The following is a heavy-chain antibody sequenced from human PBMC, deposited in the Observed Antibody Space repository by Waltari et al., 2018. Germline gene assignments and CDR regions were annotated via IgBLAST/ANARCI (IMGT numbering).Heavy chain of an antibody. Sequence: QLQLQESCPGLVTPSDTLSLSCTVADRSVSSSRDSWGWIRQPPGKGLEWIGSIYYSGSTYYNPSLKSRVTISVDTSKNQFSLKLSSVTAADTAVYYCWGCSGWYYSYFDLWGRGTLVTVSS. D-gene: IGHD6-19*01. CDR1: DRSVSSSRDS. CDR3: WGCSGWYYSYFDL. J-gene: IGHJ2*01. CDR2: IYYSGST. V-gene: IGHV4-39*07.